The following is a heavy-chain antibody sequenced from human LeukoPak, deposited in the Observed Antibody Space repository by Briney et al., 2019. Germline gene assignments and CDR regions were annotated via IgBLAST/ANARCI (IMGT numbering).Heavy chain of an antibody. D-gene: IGHD1-26*01. CDR3: ITDKPYRGLRTFDY. V-gene: IGHV3-15*01. CDR1: GFIFSNAW. J-gene: IGHJ4*02. CDR2: MKSIVDGGTT. Sequence: GGSLRLSCAGTGFIFSNAWMGWVRQAPGKGLEWFGRMKSIVDGGTTDYAATVKGRFTISRDDSKTTLYLQMHSLKTEDTAVYYCITDKPYRGLRTFDYWGQGTLVTVSS.